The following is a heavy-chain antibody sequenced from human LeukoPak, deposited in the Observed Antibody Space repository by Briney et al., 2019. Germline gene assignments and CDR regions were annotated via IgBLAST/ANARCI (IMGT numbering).Heavy chain of an antibody. CDR2: IYYSGST. CDR1: GGSISSNSYY. D-gene: IGHD2-15*01. J-gene: IGHJ4*02. CDR3: AGLPDCSGGSCIEYYFDY. V-gene: IGHV4-39*05. Sequence: SETPSLTCTVSGGSISSNSYYWGWIRQPPGKGLEWIGSIYYSGSTYYNPSLKSRVTISVDTSKNQFSLKLSSVTAADTAVYYCAGLPDCSGGSCIEYYFDYWGQGTLVTVSS.